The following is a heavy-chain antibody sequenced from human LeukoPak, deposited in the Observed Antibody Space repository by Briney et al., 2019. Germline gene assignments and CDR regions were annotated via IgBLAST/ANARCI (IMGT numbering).Heavy chain of an antibody. CDR3: AGGRGWLVDD. Sequence: PEGFLRLSCAASGFSFSNYWMNWVRQAPGKGLEWVAIIKQDGSEKLYVDSVKARFTISRDNAKNSLYLQMNSLTVEDTAVYYCAGGRGWLVDDWGQGTLVTVSS. CDR2: IKQDGSEK. J-gene: IGHJ4*02. V-gene: IGHV3-7*01. CDR1: GFSFSNYW. D-gene: IGHD6-19*01.